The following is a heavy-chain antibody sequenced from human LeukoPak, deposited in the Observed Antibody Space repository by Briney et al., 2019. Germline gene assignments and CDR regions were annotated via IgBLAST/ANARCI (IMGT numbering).Heavy chain of an antibody. J-gene: IGHJ4*02. Sequence: GGTLRLSCAASGFTFSSYAMHGVREAPGKGLEWGAVISYDGSNKYYADSVKGRFTISRDNSQNTLYLQMNSLRAEDTAVYYCASEGHDSGHFDYWGQGTLGTVSS. CDR3: ASEGHDSGHFDY. CDR2: ISYDGSNK. D-gene: IGHD1-1*01. CDR1: GFTFSSYA. V-gene: IGHV3-30*04.